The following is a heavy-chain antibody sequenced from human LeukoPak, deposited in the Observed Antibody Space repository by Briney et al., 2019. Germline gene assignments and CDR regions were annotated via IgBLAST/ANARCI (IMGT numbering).Heavy chain of an antibody. CDR1: GFTFSSYA. CDR2: ISYDGSNK. D-gene: IGHD3-3*01. V-gene: IGHV3-30-3*01. Sequence: GRSLRLSCAASGFTFSSYAMPWVRQAPGKGLEWVAVISYDGSNKYYADSVKGRFTISRDNSKNTLYLQMNSLRAEDTAVYYCARDTGLRFLEWLFYYWGQGTLVTVSS. J-gene: IGHJ4*02. CDR3: ARDTGLRFLEWLFYY.